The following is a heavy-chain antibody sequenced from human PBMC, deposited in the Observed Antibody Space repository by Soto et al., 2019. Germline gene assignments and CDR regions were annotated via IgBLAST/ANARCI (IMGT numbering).Heavy chain of an antibody. CDR2: IYYSGST. Sequence: PSETLSLTCTVSGDSISTYYWSWIRQPPGKGLEWIGYIYYSGSTNYNPSLKSRVTISVDTSKNQFSLKLSSVTAADTAVYYCARVSGIYYYGMDVWGQGTTVTVSS. J-gene: IGHJ6*02. CDR3: ARVSGIYYYGMDV. D-gene: IGHD3-10*01. CDR1: GDSISTYY. V-gene: IGHV4-59*01.